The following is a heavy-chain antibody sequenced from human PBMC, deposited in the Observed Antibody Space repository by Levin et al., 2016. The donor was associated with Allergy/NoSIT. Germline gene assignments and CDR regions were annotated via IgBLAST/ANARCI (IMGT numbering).Heavy chain of an antibody. J-gene: IGHJ6*02. CDR2: IYWDDDE. D-gene: IGHD7-27*01. CDR3: VHTGQGFYYGLDV. V-gene: IGHV2-5*02. Sequence: SGPTLVKPTQTLTLTCTFSGFSLSTTGVGVGWIRQPPGKALEWLALIYWDDDERYNPSLKGRLTLTKDTSKNQVVLTMTNVGPVDTATYYCVHTGQGFYYGLDVWGQGTTVTVSS. CDR1: GFSLSTTGVG.